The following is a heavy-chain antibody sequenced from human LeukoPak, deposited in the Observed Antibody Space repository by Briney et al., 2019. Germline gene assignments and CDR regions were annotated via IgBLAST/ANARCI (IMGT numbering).Heavy chain of an antibody. J-gene: IGHJ4*02. V-gene: IGHV3-23*01. CDR3: AKDAYYYDSSGYPGSEY. CDR2: ISGSGGST. D-gene: IGHD3-22*01. Sequence: PGGSLRLSCAASGFTFSSYAMSWVRQAPGKGLEWVSAISGSGGSTYYADSVKGRFTISRDNSKNTLYLQMNSLRAEDTAVYYCAKDAYYYDSSGYPGSEYWGQGTLVTVSS. CDR1: GFTFSSYA.